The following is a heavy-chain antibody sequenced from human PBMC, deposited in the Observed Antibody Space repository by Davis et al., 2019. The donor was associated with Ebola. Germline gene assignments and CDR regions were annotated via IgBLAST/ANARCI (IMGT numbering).Heavy chain of an antibody. D-gene: IGHD7-27*01. J-gene: IGHJ4*02. CDR1: GGSISGYQ. CDR2: VFNSGTV. Sequence: MPSETLSLTCTVSGGSISGYQWAWIRQPPGKGLEYMGHVFNSGTVVYNSALKSRVTISLDRSSNQFSLKMNSVTTADTAVYFCARDHWGSLDYWGQGTLGTVSS. CDR3: ARDHWGSLDY. V-gene: IGHV4-59*01.